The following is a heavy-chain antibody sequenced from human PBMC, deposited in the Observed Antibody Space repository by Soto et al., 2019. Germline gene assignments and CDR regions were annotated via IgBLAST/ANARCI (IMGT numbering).Heavy chain of an antibody. D-gene: IGHD6-13*01. Sequence: PGASLRLSRAASGFTFSSYAMSWVRQAPGKGLEWVCSSSSSSSYIYYADSVKGRFTISRDNAKNSLYLQMNSLRAEDTAVYYCARVRHQLVLGWFDPWGQGT. CDR2: SSSSSSYI. CDR3: ARVRHQLVLGWFDP. V-gene: IGHV3-21*01. CDR1: GFTFSSYA. J-gene: IGHJ5*02.